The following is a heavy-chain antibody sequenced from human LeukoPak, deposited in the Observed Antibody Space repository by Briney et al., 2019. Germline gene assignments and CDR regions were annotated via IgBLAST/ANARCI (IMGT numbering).Heavy chain of an antibody. J-gene: IGHJ4*02. CDR3: ARAHPQRGYSYGYNDY. CDR1: GGTFSSYA. V-gene: IGHV1-69*06. CDR2: IIPIFGTA. Sequence: GASVKVSCKASGGTFSSYAISWVRQAPGQGLEWMGGIIPIFGTANYAQKFQGRVTITADKSTSTAYMELSSLRSEDTAVYYCARAHPQRGYSYGYNDYWGQGTLVTVSS. D-gene: IGHD5-18*01.